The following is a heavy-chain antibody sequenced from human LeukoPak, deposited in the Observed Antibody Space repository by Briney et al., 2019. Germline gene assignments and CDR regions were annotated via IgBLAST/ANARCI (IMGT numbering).Heavy chain of an antibody. J-gene: IGHJ4*02. Sequence: GGSLRLSCAASGLTFSNYGMHWVRQAPGKGLEWVSVIPYDGCNPYYADSVKGRFTISRDNSKNTLCLQMNSLRAEDTAVYYCAKVKEMYSSGSYYFDYCGQGTLVTVSS. D-gene: IGHD6-19*01. CDR3: AKVKEMYSSGSYYFDY. V-gene: IGHV3-30*18. CDR1: GLTFSNYG. CDR2: IPYDGCNP.